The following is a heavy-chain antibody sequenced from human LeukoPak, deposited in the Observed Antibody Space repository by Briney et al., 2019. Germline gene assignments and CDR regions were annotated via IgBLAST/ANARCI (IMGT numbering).Heavy chain of an antibody. CDR2: ISAYNGNT. Sequence: GASVKVSCKASGYTFTSYGISWVRQAPGQGLEGMGWISAYNGNTNYAQKLQGRVTMTTDTSTSTAYMELRSLRSDDTAVHYCARAPLGATYYYYYGMDVWGQGTTVTVSS. D-gene: IGHD1-26*01. J-gene: IGHJ6*02. V-gene: IGHV1-18*01. CDR1: GYTFTSYG. CDR3: ARAPLGATYYYYYGMDV.